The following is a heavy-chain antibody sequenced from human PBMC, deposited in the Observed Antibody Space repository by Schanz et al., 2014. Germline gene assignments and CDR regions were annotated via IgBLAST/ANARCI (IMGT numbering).Heavy chain of an antibody. J-gene: IGHJ2*01. D-gene: IGHD2-21*02. CDR1: GFTFGDYA. CDR3: AKDLGVDCGDGCFNWYFDL. Sequence: EVQLLESGGGLVQPGGSLRLSCAASGFTFGDYAMTWVRQAPGKGLEWVSAINTGVNTYYADSVRGRFTMSRDNSKNTLYLQRNSLRAGDAAVYYCAKDLGVDCGDGCFNWYFDLWGRGTLVTVSS. CDR2: INTGVNT. V-gene: IGHV3-23*01.